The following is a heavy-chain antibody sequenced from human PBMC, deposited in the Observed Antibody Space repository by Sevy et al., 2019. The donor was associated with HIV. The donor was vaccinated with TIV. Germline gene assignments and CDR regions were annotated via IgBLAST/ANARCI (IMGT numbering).Heavy chain of an antibody. CDR2: IWYDGSNK. V-gene: IGHV3-33*08. CDR1: GFTFSSYG. J-gene: IGHJ4*02. D-gene: IGHD5-18*01. Sequence: GGSLRLSCAASGFTFSSYGMHWVRQAPGKGLEWVAVIWYDGSNKYYADSVKGRFTISRDNSKNTLYLQMNSLRAEDTAGYYCASDRRYSYPHSDYFDYWGQGTLVTVSS. CDR3: ASDRRYSYPHSDYFDY.